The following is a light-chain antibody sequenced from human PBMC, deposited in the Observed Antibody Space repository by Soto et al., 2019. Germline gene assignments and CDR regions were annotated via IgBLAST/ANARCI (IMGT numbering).Light chain of an antibody. CDR3: QQYGNSSFT. V-gene: IGKV3-20*01. J-gene: IGKJ4*01. Sequence: EIVLTQSPGTLSLSPGERATLSCRASQSVRSNYLAWYQQKPGQAPRLLVYGASSRATGIPDRFSGSGSGTDFTLTIRRLEPEDFAVYYCQQYGNSSFTFGGGTKVDIK. CDR1: QSVRSNY. CDR2: GAS.